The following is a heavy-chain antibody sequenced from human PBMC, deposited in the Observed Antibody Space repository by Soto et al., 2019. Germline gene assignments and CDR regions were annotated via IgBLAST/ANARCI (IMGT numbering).Heavy chain of an antibody. J-gene: IGHJ5*02. Sequence: QVQLVQSGAEVKKPGASVKVSCKASGYTFTSYAMHWVRQAPGQRLEWMGWINAGNGNTKYSQKFQGRVTITKDTSPSTAYMELSSLRSEDTAVYYCARGGRVVVVPADNWFDPWGQGTLVTFSS. CDR2: INAGNGNT. CDR3: ARGGRVVVVPADNWFDP. V-gene: IGHV1-3*01. CDR1: GYTFTSYA. D-gene: IGHD2-2*01.